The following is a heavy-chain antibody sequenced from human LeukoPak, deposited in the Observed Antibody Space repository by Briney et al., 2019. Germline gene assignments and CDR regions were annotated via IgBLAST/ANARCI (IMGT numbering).Heavy chain of an antibody. V-gene: IGHV3-23*01. CDR1: GFTFSHYG. Sequence: GGSLRLSCAASGFTFSHYGMNWVRQAPGKGLEWVSVLCSGGGSTYYPDSVKGRFTISRDNSKNTLYLQMNSLRPEDTAVYYCAKELRICAGDCRDAFDIWGQGTTVIVSP. J-gene: IGHJ3*02. CDR2: LCSGGGST. D-gene: IGHD2-21*02. CDR3: AKELRICAGDCRDAFDI.